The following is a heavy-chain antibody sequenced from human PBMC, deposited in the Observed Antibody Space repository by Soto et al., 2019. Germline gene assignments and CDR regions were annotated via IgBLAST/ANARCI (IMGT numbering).Heavy chain of an antibody. CDR3: ARQARTVNRYPYSYGMDV. CDR1: GGSISSSSFY. Sequence: QLQLQESGPGLMKPSETLSLTCTVSGGSISSSSFYWGWIRQPPGKGLEWIGSVYYGGSTYYNPSLESRVTISVDTSTNQFSLRLSSVTAADTAMYDCARQARTVNRYPYSYGMDVWGQGTTVTVSS. CDR2: VYYGGST. V-gene: IGHV4-39*01. J-gene: IGHJ6*02. D-gene: IGHD1-20*01.